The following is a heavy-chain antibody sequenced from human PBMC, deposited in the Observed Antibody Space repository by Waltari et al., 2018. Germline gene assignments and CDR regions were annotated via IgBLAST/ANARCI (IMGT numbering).Heavy chain of an antibody. CDR3: ARDPVSRGGYWAFEI. CDR1: LYSFVTHYS. Sequence: QVQLQESGPGLVKPSETLSLTCTILLYSFVTHYSWGWTRPPPGKGLEWCGSFRHDGNTYYTPSLKGRVTVSLDTSKNRCSLKLSSVTAADTAVYYCARDPVSRGGYWAFEIWGHGTVVTVSS. CDR2: FRHDGNT. D-gene: IGHD2-15*01. V-gene: IGHV4-38-2*02. J-gene: IGHJ3*02.